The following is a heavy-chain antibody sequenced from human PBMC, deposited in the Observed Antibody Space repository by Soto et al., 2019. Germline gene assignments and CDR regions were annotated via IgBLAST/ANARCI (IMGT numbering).Heavy chain of an antibody. Sequence: PSETLSLTCTVSGGSISSSSYYWGWIRQPPGKGLEWIGSIYYSGSTYYNPSLKSRVTISVDTSKNQFSLKLSSVTAADTAVYYCARQGVDTAMGGDAFDIWGQGTMVTVSS. V-gene: IGHV4-39*01. CDR2: IYYSGST. D-gene: IGHD5-18*01. CDR3: ARQGVDTAMGGDAFDI. J-gene: IGHJ3*02. CDR1: GGSISSSSYY.